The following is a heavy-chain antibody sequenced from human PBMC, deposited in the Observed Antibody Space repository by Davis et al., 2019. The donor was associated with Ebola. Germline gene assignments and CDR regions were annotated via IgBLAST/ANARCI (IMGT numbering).Heavy chain of an antibody. Sequence: SETLSLTCTVSGGPISSYYWSWIRQPPGKGLEWIGEINHSGSTNYNPSLKSRVTISVDTSKNQFSLKLSSVTAADTAVYYCARASTVTPFDYWGQGTLVTVSS. CDR1: GGPISSYY. J-gene: IGHJ4*02. D-gene: IGHD4-11*01. CDR3: ARASTVTPFDY. CDR2: INHSGST. V-gene: IGHV4-34*01.